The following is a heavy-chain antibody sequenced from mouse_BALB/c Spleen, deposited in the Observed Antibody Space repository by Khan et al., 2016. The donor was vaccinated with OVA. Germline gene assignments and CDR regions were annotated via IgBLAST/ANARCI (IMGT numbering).Heavy chain of an antibody. CDR1: GFSLTSYS. CDR3: AREVYYGNLYYFDY. D-gene: IGHD2-1*01. V-gene: IGHV2-9*02. J-gene: IGHJ2*01. Sequence: QVQLKESGPGLVAPSQSLSITCTVSGFSLTSYSVHWVRQPPGKGLEWLGTIWAGGSTNYNSALMSRLSIIKDNSKSQVFLKMNSLQTDDTAIYYCAREVYYGNLYYFDYWGQGTTLTVSS. CDR2: IWAGGST.